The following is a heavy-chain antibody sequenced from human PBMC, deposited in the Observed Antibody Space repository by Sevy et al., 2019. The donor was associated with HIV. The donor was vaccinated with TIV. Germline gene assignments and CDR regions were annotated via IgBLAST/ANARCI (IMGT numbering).Heavy chain of an antibody. CDR3: ARLTTKPTSDLYGMDV. CDR1: GYIFTDYY. Sequence: ASVKVSCKASGYIFTDYYIHWVRQAPGQGLEWMAWINSDSGVTNYAQRFQGEVTVTRDTSLSTAYLELNRLKSNDTAIYYCARLTTKPTSDLYGMDVWGQGTTVTVSS. D-gene: IGHD4-17*01. V-gene: IGHV1-2*02. J-gene: IGHJ6*02. CDR2: INSDSGVT.